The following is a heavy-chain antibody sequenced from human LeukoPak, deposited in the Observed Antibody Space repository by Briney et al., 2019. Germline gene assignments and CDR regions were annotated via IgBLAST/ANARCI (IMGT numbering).Heavy chain of an antibody. J-gene: IGHJ4*02. D-gene: IGHD6-25*01. CDR3: ARHGFHCFDY. CDR1: GFTFSSSW. V-gene: IGHV3-7*01. Sequence: GGFLRLSCAASGFTFSSSWMGWVRQAPGKGLEWVANIKEDGSETYYVDSVKGRFTISRDNAQNSLSLQMSSLRVGDTAVYFCARHGFHCFDYWGQGILVTVSS. CDR2: IKEDGSET.